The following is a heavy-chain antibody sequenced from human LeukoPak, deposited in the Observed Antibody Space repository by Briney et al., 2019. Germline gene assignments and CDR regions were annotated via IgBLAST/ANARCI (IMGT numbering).Heavy chain of an antibody. V-gene: IGHV1-18*01. Sequence: GASVKVSCKASGYTFTSYGISWVRQAPGQGLEWMGWISAYNGNTNYAQKLQGRVTMTTDTSTSTAYMELRSLRSDDTAVYYCAREALYCSGGSCPPDYWGQGTLVTVSS. CDR3: AREALYCSGGSCPPDY. CDR1: GYTFTSYG. D-gene: IGHD2-15*01. CDR2: ISAYNGNT. J-gene: IGHJ4*02.